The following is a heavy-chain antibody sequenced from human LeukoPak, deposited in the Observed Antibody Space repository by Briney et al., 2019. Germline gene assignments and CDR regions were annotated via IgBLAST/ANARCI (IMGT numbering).Heavy chain of an antibody. Sequence: EASVKVSCKASGYTFTSYAMHWVRQAPGQRLEWMGWINAGNGNTKYSQKFQGRVTITRDTSASTAYMELSSLRSEDTAVYYCARGYSYGLFDYLGQGTLVTVSS. V-gene: IGHV1-3*01. D-gene: IGHD5-18*01. CDR1: GYTFTSYA. CDR3: ARGYSYGLFDY. CDR2: INAGNGNT. J-gene: IGHJ4*02.